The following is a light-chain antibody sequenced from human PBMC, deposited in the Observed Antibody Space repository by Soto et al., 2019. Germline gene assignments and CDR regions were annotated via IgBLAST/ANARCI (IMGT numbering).Light chain of an antibody. CDR2: EGS. CDR1: SSDVGSYNL. Sequence: QSVLTQPASVSGSPGQSITISCTGTSSDVGSYNLVSWYQHYPGKAPKLMIYEGSKRPSGVSNRFSGSKSGNTASLTISGLQAEDEADYHCCSYAGSNILIFGGGTKLTVL. CDR3: CSYAGSNILI. J-gene: IGLJ2*01. V-gene: IGLV2-23*01.